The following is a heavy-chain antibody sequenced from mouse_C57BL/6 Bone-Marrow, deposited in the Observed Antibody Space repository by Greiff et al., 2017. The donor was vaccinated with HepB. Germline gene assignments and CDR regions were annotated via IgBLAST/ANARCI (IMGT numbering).Heavy chain of an antibody. D-gene: IGHD1-1*01. V-gene: IGHV5-16*01. CDR3: ARNPPIYYYGSSYWYFDV. CDR1: GFTFSDYY. J-gene: IGHJ1*03. Sequence: DVMLVESEGGLVQPGSSMKLSCTASGFTFSDYYMAWVRQVPEKGLEWVANINYDGSSTYYLDSLKSRFIISRDNAKNILYLQMSSLKSEDTATYYCARNPPIYYYGSSYWYFDVWGTGTTVTVSS. CDR2: INYDGSST.